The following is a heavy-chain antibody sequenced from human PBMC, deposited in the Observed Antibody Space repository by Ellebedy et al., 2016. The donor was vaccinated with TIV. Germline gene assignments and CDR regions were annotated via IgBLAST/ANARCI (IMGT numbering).Heavy chain of an antibody. D-gene: IGHD3-10*01. CDR1: GFTFSSYS. J-gene: IGHJ4*02. Sequence: PGGSLRLSCATSGFTFSSYSMNWVRQAPGKGLEWVSYISRSSSTMYYADSVQGRFTISRDNAKTSLYLQMNSLRDEDTAVYYCARENLYGSGTYADYWGQGTLVTVSS. CDR3: ARENLYGSGTYADY. CDR2: ISRSSSTM. V-gene: IGHV3-48*02.